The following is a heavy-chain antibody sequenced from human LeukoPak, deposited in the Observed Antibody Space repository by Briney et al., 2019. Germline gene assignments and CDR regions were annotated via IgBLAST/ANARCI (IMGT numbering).Heavy chain of an antibody. CDR2: IYTSGST. CDR1: GGSISSSSYY. D-gene: IGHD6-19*01. V-gene: IGHV4-61*02. CDR3: ARERGWGAVAGPYNWFDP. Sequence: PSETLSLTCTVSGGSISSSSYYWSWIRQPAGKGLEWIGRIYTSGSTNYNPSLKSRVTMSVDTSKNQFSLKLSSVTAADTAVYYCARERGWGAVAGPYNWFDPWGQGTLVTVSS. J-gene: IGHJ5*02.